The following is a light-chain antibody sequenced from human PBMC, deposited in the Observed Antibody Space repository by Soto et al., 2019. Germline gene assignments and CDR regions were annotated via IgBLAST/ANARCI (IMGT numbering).Light chain of an antibody. J-gene: IGKJ2*03. V-gene: IGKV1-39*01. CDR2: RAS. Sequence: DIQMTQSPSSLFASVGERVTITCRASRAINRDLHWYQQRPGEAPNLLISRASTLQSGVPSRFSGSGSGTDFTLTISSLQREDFATYYCQQSHITQYSFGQGTTVEIK. CDR1: RAINRD. CDR3: QQSHITQYS.